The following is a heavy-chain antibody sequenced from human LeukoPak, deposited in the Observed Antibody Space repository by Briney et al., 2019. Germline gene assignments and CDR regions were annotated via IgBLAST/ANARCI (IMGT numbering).Heavy chain of an antibody. CDR2: INSNGDST. D-gene: IGHD6-6*01. CDR1: GFTFSAYA. J-gene: IGHJ4*02. V-gene: IGHV3-64D*09. CDR3: VKSGYSTSSDVDY. Sequence: GGPLRLSCSVSGFTFSAYAMHWVRQAPGKRLEFLSSINSNGDSTYHADSVKGRFTISRDNSRSTLYLQMRSLRPEDTAVYYCVKSGYSTSSDVDYWGQGTLVTVSS.